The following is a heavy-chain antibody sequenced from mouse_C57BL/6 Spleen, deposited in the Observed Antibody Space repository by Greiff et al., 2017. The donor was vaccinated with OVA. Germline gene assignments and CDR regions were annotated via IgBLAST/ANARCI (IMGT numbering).Heavy chain of an antibody. J-gene: IGHJ4*01. Sequence: DVKLVESGGGLVQPGGSLKLSCAASGFTFSDYYMYWVRQTPEKRLEWVAYISNGGGSTYYPDTVKGRFTISRDNAKNTLYLQMSRLKSEDTAMXYCARHDDYDVEAMDYWGQGTSVTVSS. D-gene: IGHD2-4*01. V-gene: IGHV5-12*01. CDR2: ISNGGGST. CDR1: GFTFSDYY. CDR3: ARHDDYDVEAMDY.